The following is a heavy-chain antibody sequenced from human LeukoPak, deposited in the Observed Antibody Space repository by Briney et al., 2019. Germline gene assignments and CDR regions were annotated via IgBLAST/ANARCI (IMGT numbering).Heavy chain of an antibody. J-gene: IGHJ6*03. Sequence: VASVKVSCKASGGTFSSYAISWVRQAPGQGLEWMGGIIPIFGTANYAQKFQGRVTITTDESTSTAYMELSSLRSEDTAVYYCARERDGYRTYYYYYMDVWGEGTTVTVSS. CDR3: ARERDGYRTYYYYYMDV. D-gene: IGHD5-24*01. V-gene: IGHV1-69*05. CDR2: IIPIFGTA. CDR1: GGTFSSYA.